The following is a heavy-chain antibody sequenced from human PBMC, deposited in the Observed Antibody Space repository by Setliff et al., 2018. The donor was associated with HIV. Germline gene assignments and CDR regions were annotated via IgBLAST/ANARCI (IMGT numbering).Heavy chain of an antibody. CDR2: IYFSGST. Sequence: SETLSLTCAVSGVSISSSSYFWGWIHRPPGTGLDWIGSIYFSGSTYYNPSLESRVTISIDMSKNQVSLKVTSVTAADTAVYYCARDSSSTYDYWGQGILVTVSS. CDR1: GVSISSSSYF. V-gene: IGHV4-39*07. CDR3: ARDSSSTYDY. D-gene: IGHD2-2*01. J-gene: IGHJ4*02.